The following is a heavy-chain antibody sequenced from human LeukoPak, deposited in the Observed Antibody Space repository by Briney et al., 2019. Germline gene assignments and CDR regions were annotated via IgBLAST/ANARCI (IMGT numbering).Heavy chain of an antibody. CDR3: ARDRSGHYYYYYGMDV. Sequence: ASVKVSCKASGYTFTSYGISWVRQAPGQGLERMGGIIPIFGTANYAQKFQGRVTITADESTSTAYMELSSLRSEDTAVYYCARDRSGHYYYYYGMDVWGQGTTVTVSS. D-gene: IGHD3-3*01. CDR2: IIPIFGTA. CDR1: GYTFTSYG. V-gene: IGHV1-69*13. J-gene: IGHJ6*02.